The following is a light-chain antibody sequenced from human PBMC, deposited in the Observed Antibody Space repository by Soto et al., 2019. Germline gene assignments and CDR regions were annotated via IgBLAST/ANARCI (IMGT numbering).Light chain of an antibody. Sequence: EIVLTQSPGTLSLSPGERATLSCRASQIVSSSYLAWFQQKPGQAPRLLIYGASTRATGIPDRFSGSGSGTDFTLTISGLEPEDFALYYCQQYGVTPQNTFGGGTKVDIK. CDR3: QQYGVTPQNT. CDR1: QIVSSSY. J-gene: IGKJ4*01. V-gene: IGKV3-20*01. CDR2: GAS.